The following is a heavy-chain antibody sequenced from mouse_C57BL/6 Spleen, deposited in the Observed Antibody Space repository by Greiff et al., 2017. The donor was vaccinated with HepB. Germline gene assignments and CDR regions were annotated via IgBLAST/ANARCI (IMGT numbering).Heavy chain of an antibody. CDR2: ISYDGSN. CDR3: AREGVYYGSSPYFDY. J-gene: IGHJ2*01. D-gene: IGHD1-1*01. CDR1: GYSITSGYY. Sequence: EVKLMESGPGLVKPSQSLSLTCSVTGYSITSGYYWNWIRQFPGNKLEWMGYISYDGSNNYNPSLKNRISITRDTSKNQFFLKLNSVTTEDTATYYCAREGVYYGSSPYFDYWGQGTTLTVSS. V-gene: IGHV3-6*01.